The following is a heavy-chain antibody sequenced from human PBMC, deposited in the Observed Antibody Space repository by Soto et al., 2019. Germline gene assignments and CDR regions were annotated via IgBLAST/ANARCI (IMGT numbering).Heavy chain of an antibody. J-gene: IGHJ5*02. CDR3: AKSFCSSSSCFFLWVDP. V-gene: IGHV3-23*01. D-gene: IGHD2-2*01. Sequence: PGGSLRLSCAASGFTFDDYAMHWVRQAPGKGLECISLISGTGVPTLYAESVKGRFSVSRDNSKDTLFLEMNNLRDDDTAIYYCAKSFCSSSSCFFLWVDPWGPGTLVTVSS. CDR2: ISGTGVPT. CDR1: GFTFDDYA.